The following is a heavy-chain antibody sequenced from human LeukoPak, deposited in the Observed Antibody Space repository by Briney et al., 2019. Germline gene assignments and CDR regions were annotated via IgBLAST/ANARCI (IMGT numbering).Heavy chain of an antibody. J-gene: IGHJ3*02. Sequence: PGGSLRLSCAASGFTFSTYWMTWVRQTPGKGLEWVANIKEDGSGKYYVDSVKGRFTISRDNAKNSLYLQMNSLRAEDTAVYYCARNPELGPDSTGYRAFDIWGQGIMVTVSS. D-gene: IGHD3-22*01. CDR2: IKEDGSGK. CDR3: ARNPELGPDSTGYRAFDI. CDR1: GFTFSTYW. V-gene: IGHV3-7*01.